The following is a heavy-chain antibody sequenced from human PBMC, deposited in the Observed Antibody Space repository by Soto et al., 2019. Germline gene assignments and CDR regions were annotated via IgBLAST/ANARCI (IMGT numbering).Heavy chain of an antibody. J-gene: IGHJ4*02. V-gene: IGHV1-8*01. CDR3: AIGRYNSSGYYAFDD. CDR2: MNPNSGNT. CDR1: GYTFTTYD. Sequence: QVQLVQSGAEVKKPGASVKVSCKASGYTFTTYDINWVRQATGEGLEWMGWMNPNSGNTGHAQKFQGRVTLTSDTSINTAYMELDSLGVYDCAVYYGAIGRYNSSGYYAFDDWGQGTLVTVSS. D-gene: IGHD1-1*01.